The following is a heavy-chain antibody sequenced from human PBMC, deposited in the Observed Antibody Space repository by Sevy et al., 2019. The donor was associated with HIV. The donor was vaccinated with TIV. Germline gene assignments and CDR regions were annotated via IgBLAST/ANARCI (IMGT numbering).Heavy chain of an antibody. CDR1: GFSFNNAW. J-gene: IGHJ4*02. D-gene: IGHD3-22*01. V-gene: IGHV3-23*01. CDR3: ANLGTSYYESSSYYYQAPFDY. CDR2: ISGSGGRT. Sequence: GGSLRLSCAASGFSFNNAWMNWVRQAPGKGLEWVSGISGSGGRTYYADSVKGRFTISRDNSKNTLYLQMKSLRAEDTAVYYCANLGTSYYESSSYYYQAPFDYWGQGTLVTVSS.